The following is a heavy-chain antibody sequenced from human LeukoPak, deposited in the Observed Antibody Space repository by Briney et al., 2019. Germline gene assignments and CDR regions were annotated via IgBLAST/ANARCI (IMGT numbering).Heavy chain of an antibody. CDR3: ARGGGWVLLGFDY. J-gene: IGHJ4*02. D-gene: IGHD1-26*01. Sequence: PSETLSLTCTVSGGSISSGSYYWSWIRQPAGKGLEWIGRIYTSGSTNYNPSLKSRVTISVDTSKNQFSLKLSSVTAADTAVYYCARGGGWVLLGFDYWGQGTLVTVSS. CDR1: GGSISSGSYY. CDR2: IYTSGST. V-gene: IGHV4-61*02.